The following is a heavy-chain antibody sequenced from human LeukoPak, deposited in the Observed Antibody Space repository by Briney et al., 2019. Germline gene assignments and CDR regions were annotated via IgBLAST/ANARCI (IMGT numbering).Heavy chain of an antibody. Sequence: GGSLRLSCAASGFTFTTYGMSWVRQAPGKGLEWVSVIYSGGSTYYADSVKGRFTISRDNSKNTLYLQTNSLRAEDTAVYYCARDPGGNQNGFDIWGQGTMVTISS. D-gene: IGHD3-16*01. J-gene: IGHJ3*02. CDR1: GFTFTTYG. CDR2: IYSGGST. V-gene: IGHV3-66*01. CDR3: ARDPGGNQNGFDI.